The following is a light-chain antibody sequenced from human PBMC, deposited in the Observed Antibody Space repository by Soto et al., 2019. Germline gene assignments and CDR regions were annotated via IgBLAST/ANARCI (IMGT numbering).Light chain of an antibody. CDR2: AIS. Sequence: AIQMTQSPSSLSASVGDRVTITCRASQGIGRDLGWYQQKPGKAPNLLIYAISTIQSGVPSRFSGSGSRTDFSLNISSLQPEKITTYYCLQDYSNPPAFGGGTKVEIK. V-gene: IGKV1-6*01. CDR3: LQDYSNPPA. CDR1: QGIGRD. J-gene: IGKJ4*01.